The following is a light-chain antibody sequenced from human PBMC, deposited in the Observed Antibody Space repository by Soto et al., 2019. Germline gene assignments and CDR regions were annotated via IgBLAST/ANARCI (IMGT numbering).Light chain of an antibody. CDR2: AAS. V-gene: IGKV4-1*01. Sequence: DIVMTQYPDSLAVSLGWRATINCKSSQTVFFIPNKKNYLNWYQQKPGKAPKLLIYAASSLQSGVPSRFSGSGSGTDFTLTISSLQPEDFATYYCQQYNSYPLTFGQGTRLEIK. CDR1: QTVFFIPNKKNY. CDR3: QQYNSYPLT. J-gene: IGKJ5*01.